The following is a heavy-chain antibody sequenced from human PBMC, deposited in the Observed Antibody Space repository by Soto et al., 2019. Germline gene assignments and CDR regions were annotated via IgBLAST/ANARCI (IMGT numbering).Heavy chain of an antibody. D-gene: IGHD3-16*01. J-gene: IGHJ6*02. CDR1: GYIFVNYG. Sequence: QVQLVQSGDEVRKPGSSVKVSCKASGYIFVNYGIAWVRQAPGQGLEWMGWIRPYSGNTHYASKVQGRLTMTTDTSTRTAYMDLGSLTYDDTAVYYCAMVDNYVTPTPQDVWGQGTTVTVSS. CDR2: IRPYSGNT. V-gene: IGHV1-18*01. CDR3: AMVDNYVTPTPQDV.